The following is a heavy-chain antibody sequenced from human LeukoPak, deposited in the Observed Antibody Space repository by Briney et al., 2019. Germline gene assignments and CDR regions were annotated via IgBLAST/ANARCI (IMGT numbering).Heavy chain of an antibody. Sequence: SETLSLTCTVSGGSISSSSYYWGWIRQPPGKGLEWIGSIYYSGSTYYNPSLKSRVTISVDTSKNQFSLKVSSVTAADTAVYYCARVGSDGSYFDYWGQGTLVTVSS. CDR2: IYYSGST. CDR3: ARVGSDGSYFDY. CDR1: GGSISSSSYY. D-gene: IGHD1-26*01. V-gene: IGHV4-39*07. J-gene: IGHJ4*02.